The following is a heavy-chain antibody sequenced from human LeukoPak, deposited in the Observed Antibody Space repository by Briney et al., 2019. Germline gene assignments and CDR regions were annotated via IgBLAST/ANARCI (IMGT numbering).Heavy chain of an antibody. J-gene: IGHJ4*02. CDR1: GFTFSSYG. V-gene: IGHV3-30*18. CDR3: AKDRGYYDSSVRERDY. D-gene: IGHD3-22*01. CDR2: ISYDGSNK. Sequence: GRSLRLSCAASGFTFSSYGMHWVRQAPGKGLEWVAVISYDGSNKYYADSVKGRFTISRDNSKNTLYLQMNSLRAEDTAVYYCAKDRGYYDSSVRERDYWGQGTRVTVSS.